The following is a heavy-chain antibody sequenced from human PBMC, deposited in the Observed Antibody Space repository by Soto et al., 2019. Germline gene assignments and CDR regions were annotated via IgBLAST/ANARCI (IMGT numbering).Heavy chain of an antibody. CDR2: INPNSGGT. D-gene: IGHD6-13*01. Sequence: ASVKVSCKASGYTFTGHYMHWVRQAPGQGLEWMGWINPNSGGTNYAQKFQGWVTMTRDTSISTAYMELSRLRSDDTAVYYCARGNGSSWYLGWFDPWGQGTLVTVSS. V-gene: IGHV1-2*04. J-gene: IGHJ5*02. CDR1: GYTFTGHY. CDR3: ARGNGSSWYLGWFDP.